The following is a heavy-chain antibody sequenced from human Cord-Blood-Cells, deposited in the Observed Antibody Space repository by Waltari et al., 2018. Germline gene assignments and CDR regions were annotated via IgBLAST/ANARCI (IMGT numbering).Heavy chain of an antibody. CDR3: ARGKSGSYDAFDI. V-gene: IGHV1-69*09. CDR1: GDPLATYA. CDR2: IIPILGIA. J-gene: IGHJ3*02. D-gene: IGHD1-26*01. Sequence: QVQLVQSGARVRKPGSSVRVSCKAFGDPLATYAISGVRQAPGQGLEWMGRIIPILGIANYAQKFQGRVTITADKSTSTAYMELSSLRSEDTAVYYCARGKSGSYDAFDIWGQGTMVTVSS.